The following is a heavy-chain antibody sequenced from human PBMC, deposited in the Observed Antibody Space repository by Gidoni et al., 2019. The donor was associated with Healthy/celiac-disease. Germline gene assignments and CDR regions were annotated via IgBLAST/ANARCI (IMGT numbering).Heavy chain of an antibody. CDR3: ARAAAAGTYYYYGMDV. CDR1: GFTFSDYY. CDR2: ISSSSSYT. V-gene: IGHV3-11*05. D-gene: IGHD6-13*01. J-gene: IGHJ6*02. Sequence: QVQLVESGGGLVKPGGSLRLSCAASGFTFSDYYMSWIRQAPGKGLEWVSYISSSSSYTNYADSVKGRFTISRDNAKNSLYRQMNSLRAEDTAVYYCARAAAAGTYYYYGMDVWGQGTTVTVSS.